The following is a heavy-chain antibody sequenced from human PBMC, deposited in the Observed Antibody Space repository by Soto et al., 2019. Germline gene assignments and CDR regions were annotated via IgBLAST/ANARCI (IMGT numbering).Heavy chain of an antibody. Sequence: QVQLQQWGAGLLKPSETLSLTCAVYGGSVSSGSYYWSWILQPPGKGLEWIGEMSHSGGTHFNPSLKSRVTISVDTSKNQFSLKMSFVTAADTALYYCARVERGTATTVVDAFDIWGPGTMVTVSS. D-gene: IGHD1-1*01. CDR1: GGSVSSGSYY. CDR3: ARVERGTATTVVDAFDI. CDR2: MSHSGGT. V-gene: IGHV4-34*01. J-gene: IGHJ3*02.